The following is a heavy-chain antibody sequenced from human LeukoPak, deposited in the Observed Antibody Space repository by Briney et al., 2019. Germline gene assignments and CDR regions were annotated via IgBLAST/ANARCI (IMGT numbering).Heavy chain of an antibody. CDR1: GFTFSSYG. D-gene: IGHD2-15*01. J-gene: IGHJ4*02. CDR2: ISYDGSNK. Sequence: SGGSLRLSCAASGFTFSSYGMHWVRQAPGKGLEWVAVISYDGSNKYYADSVKGRFTVSRDNSKNTLYLQMNSLRAEDTAVYYCAKGASYCSGGSCYFDYWGQGTLVTVSS. V-gene: IGHV3-30*18. CDR3: AKGASYCSGGSCYFDY.